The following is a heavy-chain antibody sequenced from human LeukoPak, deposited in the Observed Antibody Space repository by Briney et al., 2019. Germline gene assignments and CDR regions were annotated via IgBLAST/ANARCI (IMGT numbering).Heavy chain of an antibody. CDR2: IYATGST. J-gene: IGHJ5*02. Sequence: PSETLSLTCTVSGVSMSAYQWSWVRQSPEKGLEWIGYIYATGSTNYNPSLKSRVTISVDTSKNQFSLNLRSVTAADTAVYYCARHGSVRSPLGPWGQGTLVTVSS. V-gene: IGHV4-4*09. CDR1: GVSMSAYQ. CDR3: ARHGSVRSPLGP. D-gene: IGHD3-10*01.